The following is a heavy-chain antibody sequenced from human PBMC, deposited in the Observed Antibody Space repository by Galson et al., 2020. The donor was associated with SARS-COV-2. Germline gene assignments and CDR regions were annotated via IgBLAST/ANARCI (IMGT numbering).Heavy chain of an antibody. CDR1: GFTFSSYG. D-gene: IGHD3-3*01. CDR3: AKDGTEITIFGVATDYYYYYYMDV. CDR2: IWYDGSNK. Sequence: QLGESLKISCAASGFTFSSYGMHWVRQAPGKGLEWVAVIWYDGSNKYYADSVKGRFTISRDNSKNTLYLQMNSLRAEDTAVYYCAKDGTEITIFGVATDYYYYYYMDVWGKGTTVTVSS. V-gene: IGHV3-33*06. J-gene: IGHJ6*03.